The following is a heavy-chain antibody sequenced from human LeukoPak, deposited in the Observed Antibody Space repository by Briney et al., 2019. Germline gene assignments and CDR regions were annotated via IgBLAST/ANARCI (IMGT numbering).Heavy chain of an antibody. V-gene: IGHV1-46*01. CDR1: GYTFTSYY. D-gene: IGHD4-17*01. J-gene: IGHJ4*02. CDR2: INPSGGST. CDR3: ARDNGDYVPFDY. Sequence: ASVKASCKASGYTFTSYYMHWVRQAPGQGLEWMGIINPSGGSTSYAQKFQGRVTMTRDMSTSTVYMELSSLRSEDTAVYYCARDNGDYVPFDYWGQGTLVTVSS.